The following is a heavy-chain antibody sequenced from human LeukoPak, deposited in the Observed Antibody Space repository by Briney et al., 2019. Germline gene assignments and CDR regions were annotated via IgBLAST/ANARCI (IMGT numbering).Heavy chain of an antibody. D-gene: IGHD4-17*01. CDR2: SIPIFGTA. J-gene: IGHJ6*03. CDR3: ASDGRSTVTTHLLPRWHMDV. Sequence: SVKVSCKASGSTFSSYAISWVRQAPGQGREWMGGSIPIFGTANYAQKFQGRVTITADESTSTAYMELSSLRSEDTAVYYCASDGRSTVTTHLLPRWHMDVWGKGTTVTVSS. CDR1: GSTFSSYA. V-gene: IGHV1-69*13.